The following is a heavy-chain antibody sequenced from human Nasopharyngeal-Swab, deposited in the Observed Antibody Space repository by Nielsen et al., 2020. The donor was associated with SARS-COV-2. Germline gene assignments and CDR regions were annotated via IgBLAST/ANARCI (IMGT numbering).Heavy chain of an antibody. J-gene: IGHJ5*02. Sequence: AGSLSLSCAASTFTFNTYCMHCVRPPPGKGLEWVSRISSDGSTTSYADSVRGRFTISRDNAKNTLYLQRNSLRAEDTAVYYCARDRFSTTNWFDPWGQGTLVTVSS. V-gene: IGHV3-74*01. CDR2: ISSDGSTT. CDR3: ARDRFSTTNWFDP. D-gene: IGHD1-1*01. CDR1: TFTFNTYC.